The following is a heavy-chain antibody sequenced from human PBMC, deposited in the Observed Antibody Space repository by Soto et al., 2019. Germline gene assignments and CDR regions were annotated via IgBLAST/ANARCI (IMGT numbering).Heavy chain of an antibody. V-gene: IGHV1-18*01. J-gene: IGHJ4*02. CDR3: ARDLAVGLVDY. D-gene: IGHD6-6*01. Sequence: QVQLVQSGAEVKKPGASVKVSCKASGYTFTSYGISWVRQAPGQVLEWMGWISAYNGNTNYTQKLQGRVTMTTDTPTRTAQLQLRSLRSDDTAVYYCARDLAVGLVDYWGQGTLVTVSS. CDR1: GYTFTSYG. CDR2: ISAYNGNT.